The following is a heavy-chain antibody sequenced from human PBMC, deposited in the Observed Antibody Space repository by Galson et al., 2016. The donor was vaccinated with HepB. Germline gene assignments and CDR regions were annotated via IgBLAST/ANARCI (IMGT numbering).Heavy chain of an antibody. CDR3: TKNNWFDP. J-gene: IGHJ5*02. CDR1: GGSFSAHY. V-gene: IGHV4-34*01. Sequence: SETLSLTCGVSGGSFSAHYWSWIRQPPGKGLGWIGEIEYRGLTNYNPSLKSRVTISVDTSKNEFSLRLASVTGADTAVYYCTKNNWFDPWGQGTLVTVSS. CDR2: IEYRGLT.